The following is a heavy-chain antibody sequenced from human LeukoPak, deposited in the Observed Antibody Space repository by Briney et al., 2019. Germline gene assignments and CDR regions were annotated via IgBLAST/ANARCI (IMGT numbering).Heavy chain of an antibody. CDR3: ARYREYDSSGYYYYFDY. CDR1: GGSISSYY. J-gene: IGHJ4*02. D-gene: IGHD3-22*01. Sequence: SETLSLPCTVSGGSISSYYWSWIRQPPGKGREWRGYIYYSGSTNYNTSLKSRVTISVDTSKNQFSLKLSSVTAADTAVYYCARYREYDSSGYYYYFDYWGQGTLVTVSS. V-gene: IGHV4-59*01. CDR2: IYYSGST.